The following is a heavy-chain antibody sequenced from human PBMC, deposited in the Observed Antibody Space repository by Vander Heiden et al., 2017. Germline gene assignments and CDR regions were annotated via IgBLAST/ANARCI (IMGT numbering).Heavy chain of an antibody. D-gene: IGHD4-4*01. V-gene: IGHV3-30*18. CDR2: ISYDGSNK. CDR1: GFTFRSYG. CDR3: AKKGSYSNYVYYYYGMDV. Sequence: QVQLVESGGGVVQPGRSLRLSCAASGFTFRSYGMHWVRQAPGKGLEWVAVISYDGSNKYYADSVKGRFTISRDNSKNTLYLQMNSLRAEDTAVYYCAKKGSYSNYVYYYYGMDVWGQGTTVTVSS. J-gene: IGHJ6*02.